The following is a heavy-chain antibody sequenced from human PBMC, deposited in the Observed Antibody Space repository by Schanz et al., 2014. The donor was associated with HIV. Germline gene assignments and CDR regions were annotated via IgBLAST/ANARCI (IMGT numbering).Heavy chain of an antibody. CDR2: ISAGGNTK. J-gene: IGHJ2*01. Sequence: QVQLVESGGGLVKPGGSLRLACAASGFTFSEYYMNWIRQAPGKGLEWVSYISAGGNTKYYADSMKGRFTISRDNSKHTLSLQMNNLRVDDTAIYYCVRGGLQNWYFDNWGRGTLVTVSS. CDR3: VRGGLQNWYFDN. D-gene: IGHD1-1*01. V-gene: IGHV3-11*04. CDR1: GFTFSEYY.